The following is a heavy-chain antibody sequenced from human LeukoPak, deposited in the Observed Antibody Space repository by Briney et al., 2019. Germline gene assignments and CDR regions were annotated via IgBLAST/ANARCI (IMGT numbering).Heavy chain of an antibody. J-gene: IGHJ5*01. D-gene: IGHD4-17*01. CDR3: AKDGASRGDYHWFDS. Sequence: GGSLRLSCAVSGFTFRSYAMNSVRQAPGKGLEWVSSRDDSGGSTYYADSVKGRFTISRDNSKNTLYLQMNSLRVEDTAVYYCAKDGASRGDYHWFDSWGQGTLVTVSS. CDR2: RDDSGGST. V-gene: IGHV3-23*01. CDR1: GFTFRSYA.